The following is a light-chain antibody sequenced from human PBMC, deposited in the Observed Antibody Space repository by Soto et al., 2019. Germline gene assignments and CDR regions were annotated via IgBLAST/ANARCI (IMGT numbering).Light chain of an antibody. V-gene: IGLV1-44*01. Sequence: QSALTQPPSASGTPGQRVTISCSGSSSNIGSNTVNWYQQLPGTAPKLLIYSNNQRPSGVPDRFSGSKSGTSASLAISGLQSEDEADYYCAAWDDSLNATYVFGTGTNVTVL. J-gene: IGLJ1*01. CDR3: AAWDDSLNATYV. CDR1: SSNIGSNT. CDR2: SNN.